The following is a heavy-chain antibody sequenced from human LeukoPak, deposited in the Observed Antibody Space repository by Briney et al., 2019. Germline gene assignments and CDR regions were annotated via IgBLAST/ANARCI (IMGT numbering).Heavy chain of an antibody. D-gene: IGHD6-13*01. CDR3: ARTIAAAGEVDY. V-gene: IGHV3-21*01. CDR2: ISSSSSYI. J-gene: IGHJ4*02. Sequence: GGSLRLSCAASGFTFSSYAMSWVRQAPGKGLEWVSSISSSSSYIYYADSVKGRFTISRDNAKNSLYLQMNSLRAEDTAVYYCARTIAAAGEVDYWGQGTLVTVSS. CDR1: GFTFSSYA.